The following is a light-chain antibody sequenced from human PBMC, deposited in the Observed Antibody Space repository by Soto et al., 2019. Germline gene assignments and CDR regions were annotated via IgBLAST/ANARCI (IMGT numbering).Light chain of an antibody. CDR3: ATWDESLNGFYV. J-gene: IGLJ1*01. Sequence: QSVLTHPPSASGTPGQGVTISCSGSTSNIGSNYVYWYQQLPGTAPKLLIYRNNQRPSGVPDRFSGSKSGTSASLAISGLRSDDEADYFCATWDESLNGFYVFGPGTKLTVL. CDR2: RNN. CDR1: TSNIGSNY. V-gene: IGLV1-47*01.